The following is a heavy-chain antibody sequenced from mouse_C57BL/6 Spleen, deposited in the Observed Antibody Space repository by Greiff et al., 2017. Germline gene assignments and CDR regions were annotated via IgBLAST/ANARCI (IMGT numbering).Heavy chain of an antibody. CDR2: IYPGAGDT. CDR3: ARVTTVVDLDY. V-gene: IGHV1-82*01. CDR1: GYAFSSSW. J-gene: IGHJ2*01. Sequence: QVQLQQSGPELVKPGASVKISCKASGYAFSSSWMNWVKQRPGKGLEWIGRIYPGAGDTNYNGKFKGKATLTADKSSSTAYMQLSSLTSEDSAVYFCARVTTVVDLDYWGQGTTLTVSS. D-gene: IGHD1-1*01.